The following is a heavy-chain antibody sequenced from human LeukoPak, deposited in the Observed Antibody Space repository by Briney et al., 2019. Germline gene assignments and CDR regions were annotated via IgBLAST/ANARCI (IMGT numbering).Heavy chain of an antibody. J-gene: IGHJ5*02. CDR3: ARDGYYYDSSGYYYVGGANWFDP. CDR1: GYTFTSYG. D-gene: IGHD3-22*01. CDR2: IIPIFGTA. V-gene: IGHV1-69*13. Sequence: AASVKVSCKASGYTFTSYGISWVRQAPGQGLEWMEGIIPIFGTANYAQKFQGRVTITADESTSTAYMELSSLRSEDTAVYYCARDGYYYDSSGYYYVGGANWFDPWGQGTLVTVSS.